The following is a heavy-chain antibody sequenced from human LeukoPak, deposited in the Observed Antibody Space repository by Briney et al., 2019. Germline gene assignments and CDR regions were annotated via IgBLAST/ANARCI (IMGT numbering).Heavy chain of an antibody. V-gene: IGHV4-4*02. J-gene: IGHJ4*02. Sequence: SETLSLTCTVSGDSINSLDLWSWVRQPPGKGLEWIGEMYLSGTTHSNPSVKSRVTISIDKSKNQFFLNLSSVTAADTAVYYCAGLVGRYSSGLYYYYFGYWGQGTLVTVCS. CDR1: GDSINSLDL. CDR2: MYLSGTT. D-gene: IGHD3-22*01. CDR3: AGLVGRYSSGLYYYYFGY.